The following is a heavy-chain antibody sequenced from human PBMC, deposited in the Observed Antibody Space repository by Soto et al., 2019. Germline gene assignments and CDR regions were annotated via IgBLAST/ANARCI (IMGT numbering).Heavy chain of an antibody. CDR2: IYSGGST. D-gene: IGHD3-10*01. Sequence: EVQLVVSGGGLVQPGGSLRLSCAASGFTVSSNYMSWVRQTPGKGLEWVSLIYSGGSTYNADPVKGRFTISRDNSKNTLYLQMNSLRNEDTAVYYCARFKSGGSGTYFDYWGQGTLVTVSS. J-gene: IGHJ4*02. V-gene: IGHV3-66*01. CDR3: ARFKSGGSGTYFDY. CDR1: GFTVSSNY.